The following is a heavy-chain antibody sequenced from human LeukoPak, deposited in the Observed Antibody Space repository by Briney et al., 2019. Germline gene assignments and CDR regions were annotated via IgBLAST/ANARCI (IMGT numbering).Heavy chain of an antibody. Sequence: SETLSLTCTVSGYSISSGYYWGWIRQPPGKGLEWIGEMNHSGSANYNPSLKSRVTISVDTSKNQFSLKLSSVTAADTAVYYCARGWRAFDYWGQGTLVTVSS. D-gene: IGHD5-24*01. V-gene: IGHV4-38-2*02. J-gene: IGHJ4*02. CDR3: ARGWRAFDY. CDR1: GYSISSGYY. CDR2: MNHSGSA.